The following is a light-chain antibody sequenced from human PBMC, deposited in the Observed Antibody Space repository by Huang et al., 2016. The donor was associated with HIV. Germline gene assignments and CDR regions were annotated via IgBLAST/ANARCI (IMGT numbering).Light chain of an antibody. CDR2: DAS. CDR3: QQRAGWPLT. J-gene: IGKJ4*01. Sequence: EIVLTQSPATLSLSPGERAPLSCRASQHISGYLAWYQPKPGQAPRLLIEDASIRATGIPVRFSGSGSGTDFTFSISSLEPEDFAFYYCQQRAGWPLTFGGGTKVEIK. CDR1: QHISGY. V-gene: IGKV3-11*01.